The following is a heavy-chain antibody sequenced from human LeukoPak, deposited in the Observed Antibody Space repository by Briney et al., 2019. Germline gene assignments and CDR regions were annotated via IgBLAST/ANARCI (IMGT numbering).Heavy chain of an antibody. Sequence: SSETLSPTCSVSGNSISIRRYYWGWLRQPPGKGLDWIGSIYYSGSTFYDPSLKSRVTISIDTYKNQFSLKLSSVTAADTAVYYCARLRDCWSGSYYFDFWGQGTLVTVSS. J-gene: IGHJ4*02. CDR3: ARLRDCWSGSYYFDF. V-gene: IGHV4-39*07. CDR2: IYYSGST. D-gene: IGHD3-3*01. CDR1: GNSISIRRYY.